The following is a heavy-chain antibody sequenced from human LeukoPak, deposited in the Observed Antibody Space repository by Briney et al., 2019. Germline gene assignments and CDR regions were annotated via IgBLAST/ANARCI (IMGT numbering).Heavy chain of an antibody. CDR3: AKDISQGYTFGSIEEDY. Sequence: PGGSLRLSCAASGSTFSRYAMSWVRQAPGKGLEWLSAISESDGSTYYADSVKGRFTISRDNSKNTLYLQMNSLGADDTAVYFCAKDISQGYTFGSIEEDYWGQGTLVTVSS. CDR2: ISESDGST. D-gene: IGHD5-18*01. J-gene: IGHJ4*02. CDR1: GSTFSRYA. V-gene: IGHV3-23*01.